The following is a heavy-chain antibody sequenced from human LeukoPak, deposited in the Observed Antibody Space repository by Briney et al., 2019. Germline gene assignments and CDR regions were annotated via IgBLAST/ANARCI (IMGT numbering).Heavy chain of an antibody. CDR1: GFTFGDYA. CDR3: SRDDSSGRGGPFGY. D-gene: IGHD3-22*01. V-gene: IGHV3-49*04. CDR2: MRSKAYGGTT. Sequence: GGSLRLSCTGSGFTFGDYAMSWVRQAPGKGLEWVGFMRSKAYGGTTEYAASVKGRFTISRDDSKSIAYLQMNSLKTEDTAVYYCSRDDSSGRGGPFGYWGQGTLVTVSS. J-gene: IGHJ4*02.